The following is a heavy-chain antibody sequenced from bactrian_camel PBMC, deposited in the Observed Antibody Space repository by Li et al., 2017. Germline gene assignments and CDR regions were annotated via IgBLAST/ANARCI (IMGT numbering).Heavy chain of an antibody. V-gene: IGHV3S53*01. CDR3: AAEILRCSVGTWDLRRGTDY. J-gene: IGHJ4*01. D-gene: IGHD5*01. CDR2: TSPGGVRT. CDR1: GYIRSMAC. Sequence: QLESGGGSVQSGGSLRLSCAASGYIRSMACVGWFRQAPGLEREGVARTSPGGVRTLYADSVKGRFTISQDNNKNTVYLQMNSLKPEDTAMYYCAAEILRCSVGTWDLRRGTDYWGQGTQVTVS.